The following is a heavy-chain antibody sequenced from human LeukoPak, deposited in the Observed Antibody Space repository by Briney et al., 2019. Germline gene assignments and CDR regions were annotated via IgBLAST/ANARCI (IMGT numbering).Heavy chain of an antibody. D-gene: IGHD2-2*01. J-gene: IGHJ4*02. CDR3: YLLRSSSLPGPQGPLDY. CDR2: INPNSGGT. V-gene: IGHV1-2*02. CDR1: GYTFTGYY. Sequence: GASVKVSCKASGYTFTGYYMHWARQAPGQGLEWMGWINPNSGGTNYAQKFQGRVTMTRDTSISTAYMELSRLRSDDTAVYYCYLLRSSSLPGPQGPLDYWGQGTLVTVSS.